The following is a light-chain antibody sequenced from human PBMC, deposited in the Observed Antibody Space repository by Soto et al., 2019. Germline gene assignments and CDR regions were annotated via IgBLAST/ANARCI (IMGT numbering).Light chain of an antibody. Sequence: DIQMTQSPSSLSASVGDRVTITCRASQSISSYLNWYQQKPGKAPKLLIYAASSLQSGVPSRFRGSGFGTDFTLTISSLQPEDFATFYCQQNYSTPLYSFGQGTKLEIK. CDR3: QQNYSTPLYS. J-gene: IGKJ2*01. V-gene: IGKV1-39*01. CDR2: AAS. CDR1: QSISSY.